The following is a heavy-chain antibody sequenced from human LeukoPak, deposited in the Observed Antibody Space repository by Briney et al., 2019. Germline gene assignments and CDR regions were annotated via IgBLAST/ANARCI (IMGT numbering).Heavy chain of an antibody. CDR2: INSDGSST. D-gene: IGHD5-18*01. Sequence: GGSLRLSCAASGFTFSNYRMHWVRQAPGKGLVWVSRINSDGSSTIYADSVKGRFTISRDNAKNTLYLQMNSLRAEDTAVYYCAREGSYGQFDYWGQGTLVTVSS. V-gene: IGHV3-74*01. CDR1: GFTFSNYR. J-gene: IGHJ4*02. CDR3: AREGSYGQFDY.